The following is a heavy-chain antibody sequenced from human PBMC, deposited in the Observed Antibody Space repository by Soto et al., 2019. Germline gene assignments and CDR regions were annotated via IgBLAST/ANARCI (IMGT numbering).Heavy chain of an antibody. J-gene: IGHJ5*02. D-gene: IGHD1-26*01. CDR1: GGSVSSGSYY. V-gene: IGHV4-61*01. CDR2: IYYSGST. CDR3: ARAVLVGATLPTGSDWFDP. Sequence: SETLSLTCTVSGGSVSSGSYYWSWIRQPPGKGLEWIGYIYYSGSTNYNPSLKSRVTISVDTSKNQFSLKLSSVTAADTAVYYCARAVLVGATLPTGSDWFDPWGQGTLVTVSS.